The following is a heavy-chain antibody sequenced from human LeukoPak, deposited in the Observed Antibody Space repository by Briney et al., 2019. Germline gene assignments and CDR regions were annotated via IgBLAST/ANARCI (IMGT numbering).Heavy chain of an antibody. V-gene: IGHV3-23*01. D-gene: IGHD3-10*01. CDR3: AYGSGTIGGFDY. J-gene: IGHJ4*02. Sequence: GGSLRLSCAASGFTFSSYGMSWVRQAPGKGLEWVSAISGSGGSTYYADSVKGRFTISRDNSKNTLYLQMNSLRAEDTAVYYSAYGSGTIGGFDYWGQGTLVTVSS. CDR2: ISGSGGST. CDR1: GFTFSSYG.